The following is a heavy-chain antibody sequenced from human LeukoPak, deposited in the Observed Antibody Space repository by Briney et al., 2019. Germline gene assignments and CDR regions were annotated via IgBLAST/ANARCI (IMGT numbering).Heavy chain of an antibody. D-gene: IGHD4-17*01. CDR1: GGSISSFY. J-gene: IGHJ3*02. V-gene: IGHV4-59*12. CDR2: IYYSGST. Sequence: SETLSLTCTVSGGSISSFYWSWIRQPPGKGLEWIGYIYYSGSTNYNPSLKSRVTISVDTSKNQFSLKLSSVTAADTAVYYCARDSRSFDIWGQGTIVTVSS. CDR3: ARDSRSFDI.